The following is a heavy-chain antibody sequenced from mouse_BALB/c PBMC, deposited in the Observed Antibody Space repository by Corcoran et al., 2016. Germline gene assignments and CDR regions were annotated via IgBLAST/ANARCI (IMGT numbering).Heavy chain of an antibody. V-gene: IGHV9-1*02. CDR3: ARRAYGSSSWFAY. Sequence: QIQLVQSGPELKKPGETVKISCKASGYTFTNYGMNWVKQAPGKGLKWMGWINTYTGEPTYADDFKGRFAFSLETSASTAYLQINNLKNDDMATYFCARRAYGSSSWFAYWGQGTLVTVSA. D-gene: IGHD1-1*01. CDR1: GYTFTNYG. CDR2: INTYTGEP. J-gene: IGHJ3*01.